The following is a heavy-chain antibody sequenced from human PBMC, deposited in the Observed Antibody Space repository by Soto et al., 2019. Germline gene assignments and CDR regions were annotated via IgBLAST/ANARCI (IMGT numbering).Heavy chain of an antibody. V-gene: IGHV1-69*04. CDR1: GGTFSSYT. CDR3: ARDFPLITGTSWGYYFDY. CDR2: IIPILGIA. J-gene: IGHJ4*02. D-gene: IGHD1-7*01. Sequence: GASVKVSCKASGGTFSSYTISWVRQAPGQGLEWMGRIIPILGIANYAQKFRGRVTITADKSTSTAYMELSSLRSEDTAVYYCARDFPLITGTSWGYYFDYWGQGTLVTVSS.